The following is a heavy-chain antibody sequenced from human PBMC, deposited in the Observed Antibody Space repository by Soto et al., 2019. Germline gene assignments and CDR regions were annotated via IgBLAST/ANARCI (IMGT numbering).Heavy chain of an antibody. CDR3: VRFCSGFFLPRHRDAFDF. J-gene: IGHJ3*01. V-gene: IGHV2-5*02. D-gene: IGHD6-19*01. CDR1: GFSLTTSGVG. Sequence: QITLKESGPPLVRPTQTLTLACSCSGFSLTTSGVGVGWIRQPPGKALEFLALIYWDDDTRYRPSLRTRLIITINPSKNLVVLTMTNVDPVDTATYYCVRFCSGFFLPRHRDAFDFWGQGTMVTVSS. CDR2: IYWDDDT.